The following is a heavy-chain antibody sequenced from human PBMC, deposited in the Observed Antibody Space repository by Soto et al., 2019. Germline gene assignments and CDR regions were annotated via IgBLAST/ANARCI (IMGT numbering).Heavy chain of an antibody. D-gene: IGHD6-6*01. CDR3: ATEDRSSSLDD. J-gene: IGHJ4*02. CDR2: IIPFLGIS. Sequence: QVQLVQSGAELKVAGSSVRVSCTASGGTFNTYTFSWMRQAPGQGLEWMGRIIPFLGISNYAPQFQGRIMIAANRSTSTSYLDLTGLTSEDTALYYCATEDRSSSLDDWGQGSLVTVSS. V-gene: IGHV1-69*08. CDR1: GGTFNTYT.